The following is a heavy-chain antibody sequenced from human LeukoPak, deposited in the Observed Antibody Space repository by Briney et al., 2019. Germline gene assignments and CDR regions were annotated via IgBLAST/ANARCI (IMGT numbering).Heavy chain of an antibody. CDR2: IYYSGST. J-gene: IGHJ4*02. CDR1: GGSISSYY. Sequence: SETLSLTCTVSGGSISSYYWSWIRQPPGKGLEWIGYIYYSGSTNYNPSLKSRVTISVDTSKNQFSLKLSSVTAADTAVYYCARPSRYYDSSGYRNKYYFDYWGQGTLVTVSS. D-gene: IGHD3-22*01. V-gene: IGHV4-59*08. CDR3: ARPSRYYDSSGYRNKYYFDY.